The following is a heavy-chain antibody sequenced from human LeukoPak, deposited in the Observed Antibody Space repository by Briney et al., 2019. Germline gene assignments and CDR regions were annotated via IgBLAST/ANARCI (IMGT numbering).Heavy chain of an antibody. CDR2: MNPNSANI. J-gene: IGHJ4*02. D-gene: IGHD2-15*01. CDR1: RYTFSTYD. CDR3: ARVPSLGYCSGSGGSCYRFDF. Sequence: ASVKASGKAFRYTFSTYDIKRVGQAAGHRLKWLGWMNPNSANIGYAQKFQGRVMMTRDTSTSTAYMELTSLTSEDSAVYYCARVPSLGYCSGSGGSCYRFDFWGQGTLVIVSS. V-gene: IGHV1-8*02.